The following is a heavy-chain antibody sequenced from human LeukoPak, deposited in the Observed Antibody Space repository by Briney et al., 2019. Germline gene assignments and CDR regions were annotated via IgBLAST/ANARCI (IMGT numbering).Heavy chain of an antibody. J-gene: IGHJ4*02. Sequence: GGSLRLSCAASGFTFSSYGMHWVRQAPGKGLEWVAVIWYDGSNKYYADSVKGRFTISRDNSKNTLYLQMNSLRAEDTAVYYCARDKGIVGAIIDYWGQGTLVTVSS. CDR1: GFTFSSYG. CDR3: ARDKGIVGAIIDY. CDR2: IWYDGSNK. D-gene: IGHD1-26*01. V-gene: IGHV3-33*01.